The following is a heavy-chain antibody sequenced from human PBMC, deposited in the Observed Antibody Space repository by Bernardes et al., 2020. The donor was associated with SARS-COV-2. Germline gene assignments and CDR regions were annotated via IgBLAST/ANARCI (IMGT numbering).Heavy chain of an antibody. V-gene: IGHV4-34*01. CDR1: GGSFRGSY. D-gene: IGHD3-3*01. J-gene: IGHJ6*03. CDR3: ARSPGYYDFWSGYYQYYYYMDV. CDR2: INHSGRT. Sequence: SATLTLTCAVYGGSFRGSYWSWIRQPPGPGLEWIGEINHSGRTNYNPSLKSRVTISVDTSKNQFSLKLSSVTAADTAVYYCARSPGYYDFWSGYYQYYYYMDVWGKGTTVTVSS.